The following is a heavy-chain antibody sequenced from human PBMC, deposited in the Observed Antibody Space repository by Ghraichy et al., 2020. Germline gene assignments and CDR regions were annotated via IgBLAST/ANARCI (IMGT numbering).Heavy chain of an antibody. Sequence: ESLNISCTVSGGSISNYYWSWIRQPTGKGLEWIGRINFSGSTNFDPSLNSRLTMSVDTSKNQFSLKLTSVTAADTAVYYCARDTRTEFGMDVWGQGTTVTVSS. CDR3: ARDTRTEFGMDV. CDR1: GGSISNYY. D-gene: IGHD1-14*01. V-gene: IGHV4-4*07. CDR2: INFSGST. J-gene: IGHJ6*02.